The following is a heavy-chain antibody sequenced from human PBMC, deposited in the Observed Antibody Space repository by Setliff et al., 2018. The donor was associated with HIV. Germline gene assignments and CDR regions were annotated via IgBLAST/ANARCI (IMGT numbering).Heavy chain of an antibody. CDR3: ARAGPSSGYQY. V-gene: IGHV2-70*11. D-gene: IGHD6-19*01. J-gene: IGHJ4*02. CDR1: GFSLSTSGLS. Sequence: SGPTLVNPTQTLTLTCTFSGFSLSTSGLSVGWIRQPTGKALEWLARIDWDDDKHYSTSLKTRLAISHDTSKNQVALTMTNVDPVDTATYFCARAGPSSGYQYWGQGTLVTVSS. CDR2: IDWDDDK.